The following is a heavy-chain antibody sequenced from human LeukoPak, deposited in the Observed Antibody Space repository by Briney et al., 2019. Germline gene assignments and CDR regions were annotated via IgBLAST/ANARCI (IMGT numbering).Heavy chain of an antibody. CDR1: GFTFSSYE. J-gene: IGHJ4*02. Sequence: GGSLRLSCAASGFTFSSYEMNWARQAPGKGLEWVSYISSSGSTIYYADSVKGRFTISRDNAKNSLYLQMNSLRAEDTAVYYCASKRKQQLGADWGQGTLVTVSS. CDR2: ISSSGSTI. CDR3: ASKRKQQLGAD. V-gene: IGHV3-48*03. D-gene: IGHD6-13*01.